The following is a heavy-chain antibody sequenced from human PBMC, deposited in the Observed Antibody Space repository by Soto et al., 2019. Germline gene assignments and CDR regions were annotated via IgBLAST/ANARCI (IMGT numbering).Heavy chain of an antibody. CDR2: ISSSSSYI. CDR3: ARVPYGDYDDAFDI. Sequence: EVQLVESGGGLVKPGGSLRLSCAASGFTFSSYSMNWVRQAPGKGLEWVSSISSSSSYIYYADSVKGRFTISRDNAKNSLYPQMNSLRAEDTAVYYCARVPYGDYDDAFDIWGQGTMVTVSS. V-gene: IGHV3-21*01. CDR1: GFTFSSYS. D-gene: IGHD4-17*01. J-gene: IGHJ3*02.